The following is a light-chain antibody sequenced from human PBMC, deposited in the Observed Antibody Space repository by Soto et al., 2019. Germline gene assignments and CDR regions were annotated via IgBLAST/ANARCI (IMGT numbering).Light chain of an antibody. CDR3: QQIYSAPLT. Sequence: DIQMTQSPSSVSASVGDKVTISCRASEDVKSRLAWYQQTPGKAPNLRIYAASSLQSGVPSRFSGSGSETEFTLSISSLQPEDLATYFCQQIYSAPLTFGAGTKVEIK. CDR1: EDVKSR. CDR2: AAS. J-gene: IGKJ4*01. V-gene: IGKV1-12*01.